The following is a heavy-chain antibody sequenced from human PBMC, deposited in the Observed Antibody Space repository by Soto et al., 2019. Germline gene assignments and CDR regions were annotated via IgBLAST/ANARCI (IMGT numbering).Heavy chain of an antibody. J-gene: IGHJ4*02. CDR3: ARDGGVTGMPTIRDC. D-gene: IGHD2-8*02. CDR2: IIPIFGTV. Sequence: QVQLVQSGTEVTKPGSSVQVSCKVSGDTFRSNGISWVRQVPGQGLDWMGGIIPIFGTVNYALKFLGRVTITADKSNNTAYMELSGLRPDDTGVYYCARDGGVTGMPTIRDCWGQGTVVTVSP. CDR1: GDTFRSNG. V-gene: IGHV1-69*14.